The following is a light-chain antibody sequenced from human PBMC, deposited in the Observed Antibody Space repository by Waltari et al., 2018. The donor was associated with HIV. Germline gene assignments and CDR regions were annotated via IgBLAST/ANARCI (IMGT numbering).Light chain of an antibody. V-gene: IGLV2-11*01. J-gene: IGLJ3*02. CDR1: ASHPRDTHF. Sequence: QSALTQPRSVSGSPGQTVSMSCPAAASHPRDTHFVPWYQQHAGRPPKVVLFDVDKRPSDVSSRLSASKSGDTASLTISGLQPDDEAFYYCSAYLASSSWVFGGGT. CDR2: DVD. CDR3: SAYLASSSWV.